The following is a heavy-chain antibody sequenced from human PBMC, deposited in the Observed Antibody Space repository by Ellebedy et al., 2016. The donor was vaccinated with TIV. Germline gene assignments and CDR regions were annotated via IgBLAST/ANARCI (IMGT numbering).Heavy chain of an antibody. V-gene: IGHV1-8*01. CDR2: MNPNSGHT. CDR3: ARDEAGSTKGGWFDP. CDR1: GYNFTSYD. Sequence: AASVKVSCKASGYNFTSYDINWVRQATGQGPEWMGWMNPNSGHTDYAQKFQGRVTITRNTSISTAYMELSGLRSEDTAVYYCARDEAGSTKGGWFDPWGQGTLVTVSS. J-gene: IGHJ5*02. D-gene: IGHD1-26*01.